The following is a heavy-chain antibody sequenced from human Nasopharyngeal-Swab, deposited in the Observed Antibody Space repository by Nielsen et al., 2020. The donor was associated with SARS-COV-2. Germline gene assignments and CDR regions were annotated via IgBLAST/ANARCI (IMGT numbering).Heavy chain of an antibody. CDR3: ARGYCSSTSCYYFDY. J-gene: IGHJ4*02. V-gene: IGHV1-18*01. Sequence: WVRQAPGQGLEWMGWISASNGNTNYAQKLQGRVTMTTDTSTSTAYMELRSLRSDDTAVYYCARGYCSSTSCYYFDYWGQGTLVTVSS. CDR2: ISASNGNT. D-gene: IGHD2-2*01.